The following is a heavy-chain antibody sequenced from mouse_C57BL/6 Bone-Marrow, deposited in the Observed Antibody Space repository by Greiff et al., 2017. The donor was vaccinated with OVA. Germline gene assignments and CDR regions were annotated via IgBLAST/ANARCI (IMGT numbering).Heavy chain of an antibody. V-gene: IGHV1-76*01. CDR3: ASPYYYGSSYRYVDV. J-gene: IGHJ1*03. CDR1: GYTFTDYY. Sequence: VQLQQSGAELVRPGASVKLSCKASGYTFTDYYINWVKQRPGQGLEWIARIYPGSGNTYYNEKFKGKATLTAEKSSSTAYMQLSSLTSEDSAVYVCASPYYYGSSYRYVDVWGTGTTVTVSS. D-gene: IGHD1-1*01. CDR2: IYPGSGNT.